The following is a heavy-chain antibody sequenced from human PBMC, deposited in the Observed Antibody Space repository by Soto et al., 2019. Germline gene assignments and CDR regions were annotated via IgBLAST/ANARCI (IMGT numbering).Heavy chain of an antibody. V-gene: IGHV1-3*01. CDR2: INAGNGNT. D-gene: IGHD3-3*01. J-gene: IGHJ4*02. CDR3: ATLASWSGYSHFEY. Sequence: GASVKVSCKASGYTLTSYAMHWVRQAPGQRLEWMGWINAGNGNTKYSQKFQGGVTITRDTSASTAYMELSSLRSEDTAVYYCATLASWSGYSHFEYWGQGILVTVSS. CDR1: GYTLTSYA.